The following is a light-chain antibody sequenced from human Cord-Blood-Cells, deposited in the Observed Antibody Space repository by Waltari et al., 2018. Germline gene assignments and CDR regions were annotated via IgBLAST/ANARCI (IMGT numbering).Light chain of an antibody. CDR1: SSDVGGSKH. CDR3: SSYTSSSTLL. CDR2: VVS. V-gene: IGLV2-14*01. Sequence: QSALTQPPSLSGSPGQSLPLPCPAPSSDVGGSKHLPWYQPHPGKAPKLVIYVVSNRPSGVSNRFAGSKSGNTASLTISGLQAEDEADYYCSSYTSSSTLLFVTGTKVTVL. J-gene: IGLJ1*01.